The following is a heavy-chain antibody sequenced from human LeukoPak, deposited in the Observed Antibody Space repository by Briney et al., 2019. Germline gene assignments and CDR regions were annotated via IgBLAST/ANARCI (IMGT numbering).Heavy chain of an antibody. J-gene: IGHJ4*02. CDR2: ISSSGSTI. D-gene: IGHD6-6*01. V-gene: IGHV3-11*01. CDR3: ARDPSSSSFFDY. CDR1: GFTFSDYY. Sequence: PGGSLRLSCAASGFTFSDYYMSWIREAPGKGLEGVSYISSSGSTIYYADSVKGRFTISRDNDKNSLYLQMNSLRAEDTAVYYCARDPSSSSFFDYWGQGTLVTVSS.